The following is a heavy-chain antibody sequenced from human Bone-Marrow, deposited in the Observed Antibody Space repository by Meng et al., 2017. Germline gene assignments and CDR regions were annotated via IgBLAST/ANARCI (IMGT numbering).Heavy chain of an antibody. Sequence: LSLTCAASGFTFDDYGMSWVRQAPGKGLEWVSGINWNGGSIGYADSVKGRFTISRDNAKNSLYLQMNSLRAEDMALYYCAKGYCSSTSCYVDYWGQGTLVTVS. V-gene: IGHV3-20*04. J-gene: IGHJ4*02. CDR2: INWNGGSI. CDR1: GFTFDDYG. CDR3: AKGYCSSTSCYVDY. D-gene: IGHD2-2*01.